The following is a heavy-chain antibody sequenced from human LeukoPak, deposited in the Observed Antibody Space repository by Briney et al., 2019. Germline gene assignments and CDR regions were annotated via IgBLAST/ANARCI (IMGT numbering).Heavy chain of an antibody. Sequence: PSETLSLTCTVSGGSTSSSSYYCGWIHQPPGKGLEWIGSIYSGSTYYNPSLKSRVTISVDMSKNQFSLKLSFVTAADTAVYYCVKEGEGSISHWGQGTLVTVSS. CDR3: VKEGEGSISH. V-gene: IGHV4-39*07. CDR2: IYSGST. CDR1: GGSTSSSSYY. D-gene: IGHD3-16*01. J-gene: IGHJ4*02.